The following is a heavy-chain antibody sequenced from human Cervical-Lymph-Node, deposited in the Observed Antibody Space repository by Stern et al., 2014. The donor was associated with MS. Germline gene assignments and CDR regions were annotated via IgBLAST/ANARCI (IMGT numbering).Heavy chain of an antibody. V-gene: IGHV4-4*02. D-gene: IGHD3-16*01. Sequence: QVQLQESGPGLVKPSGTLSLTCTVSGASFSGVNWWTWVRQPPGKGLVWIGEIFHTGDTNYIPSLRSRFVMLVDSSKVQFSLQLTSVTAADTAVYYCARGGGTDSPTYDYWGQGTLVTVS. J-gene: IGHJ4*02. CDR1: GASFSGVNW. CDR3: ARGGGTDSPTYDY. CDR2: IFHTGDT.